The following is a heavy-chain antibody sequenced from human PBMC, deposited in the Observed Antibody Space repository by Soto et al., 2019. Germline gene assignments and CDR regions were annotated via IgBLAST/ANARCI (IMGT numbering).Heavy chain of an antibody. CDR1: GGTFSGYA. Sequence: GASVKVSCKASGGTFSGYAISWVRQATGQGLEWMGGIIPIFGTANYAQKLQGRVKSTADESTSTAYMELSSLRSEDTAVYYCARGRIAAAAGTGRWVDPWGQGTLVTVSS. D-gene: IGHD6-13*01. J-gene: IGHJ5*02. CDR3: ARGRIAAAAGTGRWVDP. V-gene: IGHV1-69*13. CDR2: IIPIFGTA.